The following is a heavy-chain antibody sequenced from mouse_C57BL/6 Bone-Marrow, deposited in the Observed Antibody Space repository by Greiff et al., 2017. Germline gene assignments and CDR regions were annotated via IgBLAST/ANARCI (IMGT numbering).Heavy chain of an antibody. Sequence: EVQLVESGPGLAKPSQTLSLTCSVTGYSITSDYWNWIRKFPGNKLEYMGYISYSGSTYYNPSLKSRISITRDTSKNQYYLQLNSVTTEDTATYDCTRYMDYGSSYSYWYCDVWGTGTTVTVSA. CDR1: GYSITSDY. CDR2: ISYSGST. CDR3: TRYMDYGSSYSYWYCDV. D-gene: IGHD1-1*01. V-gene: IGHV3-8*01. J-gene: IGHJ1*03.